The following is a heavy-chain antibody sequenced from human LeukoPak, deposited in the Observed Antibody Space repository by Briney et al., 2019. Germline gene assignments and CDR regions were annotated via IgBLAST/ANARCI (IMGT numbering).Heavy chain of an antibody. Sequence: ASVKVSCKASGYTFTGYYMHWVRQAPGQGLEWMGWINPNSGGTNYAQKFQGRVTMTRDTSTSTAYMELSRLRSDDTAVYYCASITVSTSWFDPWGQGTLVTVSS. CDR1: GYTFTGYY. J-gene: IGHJ5*02. D-gene: IGHD4-4*01. V-gene: IGHV1-2*02. CDR3: ASITVSTSWFDP. CDR2: INPNSGGT.